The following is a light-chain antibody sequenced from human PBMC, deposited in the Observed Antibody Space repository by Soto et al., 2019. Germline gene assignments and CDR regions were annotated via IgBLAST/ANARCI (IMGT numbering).Light chain of an antibody. CDR3: QQYGSSGT. J-gene: IGKJ1*01. CDR1: QSVSNNY. V-gene: IGKV3-20*01. CDR2: GAS. Sequence: EIVLTQSPGTLSLSPGERATLSCRASQSVSNNYLAWYQQKPGQAPRLLIYGASSRATGIPDRFSGSGSGTDFTLTISRLEPEDSAVYYCQQYGSSGTFGQGTKVDIK.